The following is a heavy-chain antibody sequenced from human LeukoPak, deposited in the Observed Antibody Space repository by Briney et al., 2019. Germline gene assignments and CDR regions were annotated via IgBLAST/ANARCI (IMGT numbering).Heavy chain of an antibody. CDR1: GFSLSNYW. D-gene: IGHD3-3*01. J-gene: IGHJ4*02. Sequence: GGSLRLSCAASGFSLSNYWMNWVRQAPGKGLEWVANIKQDGSEKNYVDSVKGRFTISRDNAKNSLILQMNSLRAEDTAVYYCARDLPNSDSEYYFDYWGQGTLVTVSS. V-gene: IGHV3-7*01. CDR3: ARDLPNSDSEYYFDY. CDR2: IKQDGSEK.